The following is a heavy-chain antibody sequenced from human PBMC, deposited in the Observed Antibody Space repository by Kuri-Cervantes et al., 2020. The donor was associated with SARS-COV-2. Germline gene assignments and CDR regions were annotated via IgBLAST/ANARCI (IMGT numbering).Heavy chain of an antibody. V-gene: IGHV3-21*01. CDR2: ISSSSSYI. CDR3: ARAVVVTAMPFGY. CDR1: GFPFSSYS. J-gene: IGHJ4*02. Sequence: TLSLTCAASGFPFSSYSMNWVRQAPGKGLEWVSSISSSSSYIYYADSVKGRFTISRDNAKNSLYLQMNSLRAEDTAVYYCARAVVVTAMPFGYWGQGTLVTVSS. D-gene: IGHD2-21*02.